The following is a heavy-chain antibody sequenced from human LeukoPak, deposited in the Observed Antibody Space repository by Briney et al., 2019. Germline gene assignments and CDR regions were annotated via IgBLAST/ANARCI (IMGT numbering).Heavy chain of an antibody. D-gene: IGHD2-2*01. CDR1: GGSISSNSYY. Sequence: PSETLSLTCAVSGGSISSNSYYWGWIRQPPGKGLEWIGSIYYSGSTYYNPSLKSRVTISVDTSKNQFSLKLSSVTAADTAVYYCAREAGVLPAAIGNYYYYMDVWGKGTTVTVSS. CDR3: AREAGVLPAAIGNYYYYMDV. V-gene: IGHV4-39*02. CDR2: IYYSGST. J-gene: IGHJ6*03.